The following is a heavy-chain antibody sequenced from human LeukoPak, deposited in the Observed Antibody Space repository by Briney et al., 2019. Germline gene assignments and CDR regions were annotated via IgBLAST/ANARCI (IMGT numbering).Heavy chain of an antibody. D-gene: IGHD6-13*01. Sequence: GKSLKISGKGSGYSFTSYWIGWLRQMPGKGLEGMGIIYPGDSDTRYSPSFQGQVTISADKSISTAYLQWSSLKASDTAMYYCARHGAAAGTFDYWGQRTLVTVSS. CDR1: GYSFTSYW. J-gene: IGHJ4*02. CDR2: IYPGDSDT. V-gene: IGHV5-51*01. CDR3: ARHGAAAGTFDY.